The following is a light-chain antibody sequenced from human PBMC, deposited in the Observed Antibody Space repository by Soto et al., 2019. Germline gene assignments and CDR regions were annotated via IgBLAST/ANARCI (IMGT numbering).Light chain of an antibody. J-gene: IGLJ2*01. Sequence: QSALTQPRSVSGSPGQSVTISCTGTSSDVGGYNYVSWYQQHPGKAPKVMIYDVSKRPSGVPDRFSGSKSGNTASLTISGLQAEDEADYYCCSYAGSYTVLFGGGTQLTVL. V-gene: IGLV2-11*01. CDR2: DVS. CDR3: CSYAGSYTVL. CDR1: SSDVGGYNY.